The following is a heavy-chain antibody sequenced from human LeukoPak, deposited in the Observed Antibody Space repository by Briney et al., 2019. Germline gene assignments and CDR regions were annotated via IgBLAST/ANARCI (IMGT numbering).Heavy chain of an antibody. CDR3: ARDFMEDVVPAADVYYYYYYMDV. J-gene: IGHJ6*03. Sequence: GGSLRLSCAASGFTFSDYYMSWIRQAPGKGLEWVSYISSSGSTIYYADSVKGRFTISRDNSKNTLYLQMNSLRAEDTAVYYCARDFMEDVVPAADVYYYYYYMDVWGKGTTVTVSS. CDR2: ISSSGSTI. V-gene: IGHV3-11*04. D-gene: IGHD2-2*01. CDR1: GFTFSDYY.